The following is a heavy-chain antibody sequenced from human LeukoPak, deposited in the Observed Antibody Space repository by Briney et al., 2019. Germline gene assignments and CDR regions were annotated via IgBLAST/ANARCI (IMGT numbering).Heavy chain of an antibody. CDR3: ARPRANWGSGYGMDV. J-gene: IGHJ6*02. CDR1: EFTFSSYT. V-gene: IGHV3-48*04. CDR2: ISSNSSTI. Sequence: GGSLRLSCAASEFTFSSYTMNWVRQAPGKGLEWVSYISSNSSTIYYADSVKGRFTISRDNAKNSLYLQMNSLRAEDTAVYYCARPRANWGSGYGMDVWGQGATVTVSS. D-gene: IGHD7-27*01.